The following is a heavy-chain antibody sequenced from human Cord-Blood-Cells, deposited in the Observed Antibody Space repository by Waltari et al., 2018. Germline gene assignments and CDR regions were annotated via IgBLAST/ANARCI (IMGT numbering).Heavy chain of an antibody. J-gene: IGHJ4*02. CDR1: GGSLSSGTYY. D-gene: IGHD5-12*01. CDR3: ARALSGYDFDY. V-gene: IGHV4-61*01. Sequence: QVQLQESGPGLSKPSEPLSITCTVPGGSLSSGTYYWTWIRQPPGKGLEWIGYIYYSGSTNYNPSLKSRVTISVDTSKNQFSLKLSSVTAADTAVYYCARALSGYDFDYWGQGTLVTVSS. CDR2: IYYSGST.